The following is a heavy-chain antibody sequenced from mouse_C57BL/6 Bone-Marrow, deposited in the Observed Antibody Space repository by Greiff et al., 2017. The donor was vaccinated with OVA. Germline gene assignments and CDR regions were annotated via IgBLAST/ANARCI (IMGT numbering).Heavy chain of an antibody. Sequence: DVMLVESGGGLVKPGGSLKLSCAASGFTFSSYAMSWVRQTPEKRLEWVATISDGGSYTYYPDNVKGRFTISRDNAKNNLYLQMSHLKSEDTAMYYSARDPRLYDGYAMDYWGQGTSVTVSS. CDR1: GFTFSSYA. CDR3: ARDPRLYDGYAMDY. V-gene: IGHV5-4*01. D-gene: IGHD2-14*01. J-gene: IGHJ4*01. CDR2: ISDGGSYT.